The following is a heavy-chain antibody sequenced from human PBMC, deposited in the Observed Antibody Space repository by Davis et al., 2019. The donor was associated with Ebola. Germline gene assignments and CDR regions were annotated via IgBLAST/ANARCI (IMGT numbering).Heavy chain of an antibody. Sequence: AASVKVSCKASGYTFPTYDISWVRQAPGQGLEWLGWISVYHGNTNYAQKLQGRLTMTTDTSTSTAYMELRSLKSDDTAVYYCALYTVTKTFFYWAQGTLVTVSS. CDR2: ISVYHGNT. D-gene: IGHD4-17*01. V-gene: IGHV1-18*01. CDR1: GYTFPTYD. J-gene: IGHJ4*02. CDR3: ALYTVTKTFFY.